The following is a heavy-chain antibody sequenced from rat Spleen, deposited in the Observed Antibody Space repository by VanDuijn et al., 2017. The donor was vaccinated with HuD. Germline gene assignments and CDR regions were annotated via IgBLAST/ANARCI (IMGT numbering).Heavy chain of an antibody. CDR2: ISSDGGNT. V-gene: IGHV5-25*01. J-gene: IGHJ1*01. CDR3: ARRGNNYSYWYFDF. D-gene: IGHD1-10*01. CDR1: GFTFSDYY. Sequence: EVQLVESDGGLVQPGRSLKLSCAASGFTFSDYYMAWVRQAPTKGLEWVATISSDGGNTYYRDSVKGRFTISRDNAKSTLYLQMDSLRSEDTATYYCARRGNNYSYWYFDFWGPGTMVAVSS.